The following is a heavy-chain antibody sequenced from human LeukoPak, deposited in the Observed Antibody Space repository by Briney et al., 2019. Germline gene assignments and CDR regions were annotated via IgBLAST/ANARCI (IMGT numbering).Heavy chain of an antibody. V-gene: IGHV1-18*01. CDR2: ISAYNGNT. CDR1: GYTFTSYG. Sequence: AASVKVSCKASGYTFTSYGISWVRQAPGQGLEWMGWISAYNGNTNYAQKLQGRVTMTTDTSTSTAYMELRSLRSDDTAVYYCARVDTAMVIGSRSDPWGQGTLVTVSS. J-gene: IGHJ5*02. CDR3: ARVDTAMVIGSRSDP. D-gene: IGHD5-18*01.